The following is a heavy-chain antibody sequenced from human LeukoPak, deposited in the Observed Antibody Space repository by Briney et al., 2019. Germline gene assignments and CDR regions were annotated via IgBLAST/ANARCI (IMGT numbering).Heavy chain of an antibody. V-gene: IGHV4-34*01. CDR2: INHSGST. CDR3: ARGVYNWNDAYYYYYYYMDV. Sequence: PSETLSLTCAVYGGSFSGYYWSWIRQPPGKGLEWIGEINHSGSTNYNPSLKSRVTISVDTSKNQFSLKLSSVTAADTAVYYCARGVYNWNDAYYYYYYYMDVWGKGTTVTVSS. J-gene: IGHJ6*03. CDR1: GGSFSGYY. D-gene: IGHD1-1*01.